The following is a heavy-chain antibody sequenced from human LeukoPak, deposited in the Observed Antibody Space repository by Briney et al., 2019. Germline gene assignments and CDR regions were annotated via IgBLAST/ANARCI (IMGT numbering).Heavy chain of an antibody. CDR2: TSSSDAGT. D-gene: IGHD2-15*01. Sequence: GGSLRLSCAASGFTLSTYAMSWVRQTPGKGLEWVAATSSSDAGTYHADSVRGRFTISRDNSKSTLYLQMNSLRAEDAAVYFCAKAPVTSCRGAYCYSFDSWGQGTLVTVSS. CDR1: GFTLSTYA. J-gene: IGHJ4*02. CDR3: AKAPVTSCRGAYCYSFDS. V-gene: IGHV3-23*01.